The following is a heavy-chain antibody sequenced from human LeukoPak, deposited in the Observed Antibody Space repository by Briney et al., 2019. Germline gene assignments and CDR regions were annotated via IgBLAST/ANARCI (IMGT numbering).Heavy chain of an antibody. CDR2: IRYDGNNK. CDR1: GFTFSNYG. J-gene: IGHJ3*02. D-gene: IGHD1-1*01. Sequence: GGSLRLSCGASGFTFSNYGMLWVRQAPGKGLEWVAFIRYDGNNKLYADSMKGRFTISRDNSKNTLYLHINSLRAEDTAVYYCARDLVNIYTTGSTYDAFDIWGQGTMVTVSS. V-gene: IGHV3-30*02. CDR3: ARDLVNIYTTGSTYDAFDI.